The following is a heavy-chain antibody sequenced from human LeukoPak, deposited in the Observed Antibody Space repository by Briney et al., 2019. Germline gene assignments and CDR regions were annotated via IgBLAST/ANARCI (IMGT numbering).Heavy chain of an antibody. Sequence: GGSLRLSCAASGVTFSSYAMSWVRQAPGKGLEWVSGISGTGGRTYYADSVKGRFTISRDNSKNTLYLQMNSLRAEDTAVYYCAKDLRYDRSGYFDYWGQGTRVTVSS. CDR3: AKDLRYDRSGYFDY. CDR1: GVTFSSYA. J-gene: IGHJ4*02. CDR2: ISGTGGRT. V-gene: IGHV3-23*01. D-gene: IGHD3-22*01.